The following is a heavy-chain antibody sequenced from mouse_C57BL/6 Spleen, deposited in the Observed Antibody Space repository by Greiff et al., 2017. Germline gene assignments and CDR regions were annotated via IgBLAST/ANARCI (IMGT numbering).Heavy chain of an antibody. J-gene: IGHJ3*01. CDR2: IHPSDSDT. V-gene: IGHV1-74*01. Sequence: QVQLQQPGAELVKPGASVKVSCKASGYTFTSYWMHWVKQRPGQGLEWIGRIHPSDSDTNYNQKFKGKATLTVDKSSSTAYMQLSSLTSEDSAVYYCATLYGLAWFAYWGQGTLVTVSA. D-gene: IGHD1-1*02. CDR1: GYTFTSYW. CDR3: ATLYGLAWFAY.